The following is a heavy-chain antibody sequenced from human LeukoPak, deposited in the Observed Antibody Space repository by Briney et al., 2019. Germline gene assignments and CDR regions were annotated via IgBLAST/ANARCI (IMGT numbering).Heavy chain of an antibody. CDR2: INPNSGGT. J-gene: IGHJ5*02. V-gene: IGHV1-2*02. D-gene: IGHD2-2*01. CDR1: GYTFTGYY. CDR3: ARGGGPAAMYNWFDP. Sequence: ASVQVSCKASGYTFTGYYMHWVRQAPGQGLEWMGWINPNSGGTNYAQKFQGRVTMTRDTSISTAYLELSRLRSDDTAVYYCARGGGPAAMYNWFDPWGQGTLVTVSS.